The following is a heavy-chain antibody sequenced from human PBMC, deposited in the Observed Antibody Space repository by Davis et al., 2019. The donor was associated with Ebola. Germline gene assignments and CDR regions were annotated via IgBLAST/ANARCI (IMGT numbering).Heavy chain of an antibody. J-gene: IGHJ4*02. CDR1: GTTINNYW. Sequence: PGGSLRLSCAASGTTINNYWVSWVRQAPGKGLEWVANINPDGSTILYVDAVRGRFTITRDNTKNSFYLQMNSLRAEYTAVYFCLTPQGGAWFFGDDYWGQGTLVTVSS. CDR3: LTPQGGAWFFGDDY. D-gene: IGHD3-16*01. CDR2: INPDGSTI. V-gene: IGHV3-7*01.